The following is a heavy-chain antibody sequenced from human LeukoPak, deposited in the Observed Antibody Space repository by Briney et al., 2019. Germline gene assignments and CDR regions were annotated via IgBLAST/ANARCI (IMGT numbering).Heavy chain of an antibody. J-gene: IGHJ4*02. V-gene: IGHV3-74*01. Sequence: GGSLRLSCAAASGFTFSTYLMHWVRQAPGKGLVWVSGINSDGRTTSNADSVMGRFTISRDNAKKMLYLQMNSLRAEDTAVYYCTRGNHYGSDYWGQGTLVTVSS. CDR3: TRGNHYGSDY. D-gene: IGHD3-10*01. CDR1: GFTFSTYL. CDR2: INSDGRTT.